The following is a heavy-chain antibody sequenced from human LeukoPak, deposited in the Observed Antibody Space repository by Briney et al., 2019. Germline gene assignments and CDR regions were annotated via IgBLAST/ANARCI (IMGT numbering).Heavy chain of an antibody. CDR3: ARVRDGYNYYFDY. CDR2: IWYDGSKT. Sequence: PGTSLRLSCAASGFTFSSHGMHWVRQAPGKGLDWVAVIWYDGSKTLYADSVKGRFTISRDNSKNTLYLQMNSLRAEDTAVYYCARVRDGYNYYFDYWGQGTLVTVSS. D-gene: IGHD5-24*01. J-gene: IGHJ4*02. V-gene: IGHV3-33*01. CDR1: GFTFSSHG.